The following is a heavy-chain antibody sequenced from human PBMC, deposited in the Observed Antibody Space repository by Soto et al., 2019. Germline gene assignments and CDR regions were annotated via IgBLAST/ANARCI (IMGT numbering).Heavy chain of an antibody. Sequence: GSLRLSCAASGFTFSSYEMNWVRQAPGKGLELVSYISSSGSTIYYADSVKGRFTISRDNAKNSLYLQMNSLRAEDTAVYYCARTYYDSSGYRLFDAFDIWGQGTMVTVSS. CDR3: ARTYYDSSGYRLFDAFDI. J-gene: IGHJ3*02. V-gene: IGHV3-48*03. CDR2: ISSSGSTI. CDR1: GFTFSSYE. D-gene: IGHD3-22*01.